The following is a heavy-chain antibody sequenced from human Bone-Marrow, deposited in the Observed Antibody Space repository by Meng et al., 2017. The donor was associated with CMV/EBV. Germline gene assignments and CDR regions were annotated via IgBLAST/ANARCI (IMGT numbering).Heavy chain of an antibody. V-gene: IGHV3-30*02. CDR3: AKEGDSSFFSYYYGMYV. J-gene: IGHJ6*02. CDR2: IRYDGSNK. D-gene: IGHD6-19*01. Sequence: GESLKISCAASGFTFSSYGMHWVRQAPGKGLEWVAFIRYDGSNKYYADSVKGRFTISRDNSKNTLYLQMNSLRAEDTAVYYCAKEGDSSFFSYYYGMYVWGQGTTVTVSS. CDR1: GFTFSSYG.